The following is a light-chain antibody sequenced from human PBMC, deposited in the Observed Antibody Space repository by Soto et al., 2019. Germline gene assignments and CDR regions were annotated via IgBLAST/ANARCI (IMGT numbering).Light chain of an antibody. V-gene: IGKV3-20*01. J-gene: IGKJ1*01. Sequence: EIVMTQSPATLSVSPGERATLSCRASQTVSSKLAWYQQKRGQAPRLLIFGASNRATGIPARFSGSGSGTDFTLTISRLEPEDFAVYYCQQYGSSPGTFGQGTKVDIK. CDR2: GAS. CDR3: QQYGSSPGT. CDR1: QTVSSK.